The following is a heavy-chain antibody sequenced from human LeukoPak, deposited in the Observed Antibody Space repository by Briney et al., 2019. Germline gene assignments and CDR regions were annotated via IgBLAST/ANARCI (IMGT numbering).Heavy chain of an antibody. D-gene: IGHD3-22*01. CDR2: IYSNGIT. CDR1: GGSVFSYY. V-gene: IGHV4-4*08. CDR3: ARRAYYDSSGYHPTSGYFDL. Sequence: SETLSLTRTVSGGSVFSYYWNWIRQPPGKGLEWLGYIYSNGITNYSPSLRGRGTISIATSKNQISLRLTSVTAADTAIYYCARRAYYDSSGYHPTSGYFDLWGRGTLVTVSS. J-gene: IGHJ2*01.